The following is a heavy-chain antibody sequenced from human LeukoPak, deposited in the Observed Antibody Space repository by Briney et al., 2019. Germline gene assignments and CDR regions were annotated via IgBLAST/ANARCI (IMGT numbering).Heavy chain of an antibody. J-gene: IGHJ4*02. CDR1: GFTFSSYN. D-gene: IGHD3-16*01. Sequence: PGGSLRLSCAASGFTFSSYNMTWVRQAPGKGLEWISYISSSGTTIYYADSVKGRFIISRDNAKNSLYLQMNSLRVEDTAVYYCARDQSFGRLLFTNYFDYWGQGALVTVSS. CDR3: ARDQSFGRLLFTNYFDY. CDR2: ISSSGTTI. V-gene: IGHV3-48*01.